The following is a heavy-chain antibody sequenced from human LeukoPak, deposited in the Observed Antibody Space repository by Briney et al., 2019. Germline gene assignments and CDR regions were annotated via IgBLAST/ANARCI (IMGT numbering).Heavy chain of an antibody. CDR1: GGSFSGYY. J-gene: IGHJ6*03. CDR3: ARGDYGDYFFLTQYYMDV. CDR2: INHSGST. Sequence: SETLSLTCAVYGGSFSGYYWSWIRQPPGKGLEWIGEINHSGSTNYNPSLKSRVTISVDTSKNQFSLKLSSVTAADTAVYYCARGDYGDYFFLTQYYMDVWGKGTTVTVSS. V-gene: IGHV4-34*01. D-gene: IGHD4-17*01.